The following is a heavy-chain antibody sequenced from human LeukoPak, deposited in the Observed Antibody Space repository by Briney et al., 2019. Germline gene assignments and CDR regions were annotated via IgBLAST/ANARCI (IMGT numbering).Heavy chain of an antibody. J-gene: IGHJ4*02. Sequence: SETLSLTCSVSGGPISDYYWSWIRQSPAEGLEWIGYIYYSGGTGDTNYNPSLNIGVTISVDASKNQFSLRLSSVTAADTAVYYCARLGGYYDSPDYWGQGTLVTVSS. V-gene: IGHV4-59*08. CDR3: ARLGGYYDSPDY. D-gene: IGHD3-22*01. CDR1: GGPISDYY. CDR2: IYYSGGTGDT.